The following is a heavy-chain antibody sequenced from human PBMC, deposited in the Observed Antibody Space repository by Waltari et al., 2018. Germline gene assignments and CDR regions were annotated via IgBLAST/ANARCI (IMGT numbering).Heavy chain of an antibody. Sequence: EVQLVQSGAEVKKPGDTVKISCKVSGYTFTDYYMHWVQQAPGQGLGWMGLVDPEDGETIYAEKFQGRVTITADTSTDTAYMELSSLRSEDTAVYYCATVSSGGIAVAGRLYGGMDVWGQGTTVTVSS. CDR3: ATVSSGGIAVAGRLYGGMDV. CDR2: VDPEDGET. CDR1: GYTFTDYY. J-gene: IGHJ6*02. D-gene: IGHD6-19*01. V-gene: IGHV1-69-2*01.